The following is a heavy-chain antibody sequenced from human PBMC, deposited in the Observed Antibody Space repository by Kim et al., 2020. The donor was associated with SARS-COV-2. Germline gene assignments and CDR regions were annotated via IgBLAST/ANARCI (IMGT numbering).Heavy chain of an antibody. CDR2: ISHTGNPGSA. CDR3: VRVPRQSGGFVDS. V-gene: IGHV4-34*01. Sequence: SETLSLTCGVSGESFSGYSWSWIRQSPERALEFIALISHTGNPGSASYNPSLWGRATIAVDASKKQVSLRVNSVTPADTSVYYCVRVPRQSGGFVDSWG. CDR1: GESFSGYS. D-gene: IGHD6-25*01. J-gene: IGHJ5*01.